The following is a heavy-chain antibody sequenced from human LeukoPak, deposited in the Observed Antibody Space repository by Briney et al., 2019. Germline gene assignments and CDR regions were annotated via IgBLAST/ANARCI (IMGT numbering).Heavy chain of an antibody. CDR1: GGSISSSSYY. V-gene: IGHV4-39*07. CDR2: IYYSGST. CDR3: AREGPYIDY. J-gene: IGHJ4*02. Sequence: PSETLSLTCTVSGGSISSSSYYWGWIRQPPGKGLEWIGSIYYSGSTYYNPSLKSRVTISVDTSKNQFSLKLSSVTAADTAVYYCAREGPYIDYWGQGTLVTVSS.